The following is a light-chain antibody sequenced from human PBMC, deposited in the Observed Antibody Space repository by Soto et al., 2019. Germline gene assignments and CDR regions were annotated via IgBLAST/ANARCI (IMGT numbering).Light chain of an antibody. V-gene: IGKV3-15*01. J-gene: IGKJ1*01. Sequence: EIVMTQSPTILSVSPGERATLSCRASQSVGSDLAWYQQKPGQAPRLLIYGASTRATGIPARFSGSGSGTEFILTINSLQSEDFAVYYCQQYSNWPPWTFGQGTKVDIK. CDR3: QQYSNWPPWT. CDR2: GAS. CDR1: QSVGSD.